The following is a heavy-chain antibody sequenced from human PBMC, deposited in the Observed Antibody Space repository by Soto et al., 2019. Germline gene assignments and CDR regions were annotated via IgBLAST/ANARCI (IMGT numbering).Heavy chain of an antibody. CDR1: GGTFSNYA. D-gene: IGHD3-22*01. V-gene: IGHV1-2*04. J-gene: IGHJ4*02. Sequence: ASVKVSCKASGGTFSNYALDWVRQAPGQGLEWMGWINPNSGGTNYAQKFQGWVTMTRDTSISTAYMELSRLRSDDTAVYYCARVRSYYGSSGPFDYWGQGTLVTVSS. CDR2: INPNSGGT. CDR3: ARVRSYYGSSGPFDY.